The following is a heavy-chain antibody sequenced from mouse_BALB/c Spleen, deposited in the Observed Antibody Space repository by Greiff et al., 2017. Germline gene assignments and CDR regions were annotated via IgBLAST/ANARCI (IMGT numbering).Heavy chain of an antibody. CDR3: ARSYEAWFAY. CDR2: ISSGSSTI. D-gene: IGHD1-1*01. Sequence: EVKVVESGGGLVQPGGSRKLSCAASGFTFSSFGMHWVRQAPEKGLEWVAYISSGSSTIYYADTVKGRFTISRDNPKNTLFLQMTSLRSEDTAMYYCARSYEAWFAYWGQGTLVTVSA. CDR1: GFTFSSFG. J-gene: IGHJ3*01. V-gene: IGHV5-17*02.